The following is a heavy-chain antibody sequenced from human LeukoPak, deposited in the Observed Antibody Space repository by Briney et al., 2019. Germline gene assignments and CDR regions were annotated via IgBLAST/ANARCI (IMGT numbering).Heavy chain of an antibody. Sequence: ASVKVSCKASGYTFTSYYIHWVRQAPGQGLEWMGIINPSGGSTSYAQEFQGRVTMTRDMSTSTVYMELSSLRSEDTAVYYCARSAGYSSSWYYFDYWGQGTLVTVSS. D-gene: IGHD6-13*01. CDR3: ARSAGYSSSWYYFDY. CDR1: GYTFTSYY. V-gene: IGHV1-46*01. J-gene: IGHJ4*02. CDR2: INPSGGST.